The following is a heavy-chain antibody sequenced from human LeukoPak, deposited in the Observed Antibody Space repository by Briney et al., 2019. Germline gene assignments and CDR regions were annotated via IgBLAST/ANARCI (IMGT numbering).Heavy chain of an antibody. Sequence: SVKVSCKASGGTFSSYAISWVRQAPGQGLEWVGGIIPIFGTANYAQKFQGRVTITTDESTSTAYMELSSLRSEDTAVYYCARLTGTTGMVDYWGQGTLVTVSS. CDR3: ARLTGTTGMVDY. V-gene: IGHV1-69*05. CDR2: IIPIFGTA. CDR1: GGTFSSYA. D-gene: IGHD1-7*01. J-gene: IGHJ4*02.